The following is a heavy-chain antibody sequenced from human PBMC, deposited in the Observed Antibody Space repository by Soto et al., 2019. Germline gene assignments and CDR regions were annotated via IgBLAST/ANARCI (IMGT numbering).Heavy chain of an antibody. CDR2: IKSKTDGGTT. D-gene: IGHD3-22*01. CDR1: GFTFSNAW. CDR3: NLLYYDSGFDI. V-gene: IGHV3-15*01. Sequence: EVQLVESGGGLVKPGGSLRLSCAASGFTFSNAWMSWVRQAPGKGLEWVGRIKSKTDGGTTDYAAPVKGRFTISRDDSKNTLYLQMNSLKTEDTAVYYCNLLYYDSGFDIWGQGTMVTVSS. J-gene: IGHJ3*02.